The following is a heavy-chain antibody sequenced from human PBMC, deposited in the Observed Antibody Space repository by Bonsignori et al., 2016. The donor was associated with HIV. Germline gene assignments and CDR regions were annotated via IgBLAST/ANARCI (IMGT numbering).Heavy chain of an antibody. J-gene: IGHJ6*03. D-gene: IGHD1-7*01. CDR3: ATSFXGTGPKAGYYFYYMDV. Sequence: QLQLQESGPGLVKPSETLSLTCTVSGDSISSSRYHWGWIRQPPGKGLEWIGTIYYYGSTYYSPSLKSRVTISLDTSKNQFSLKLTSVTAADTALYYCATSFXGTGPKAGYYFYYMDVWGKGTTVTVSS. CDR1: GDSISSSRYH. CDR2: IYYYGST. V-gene: IGHV4-39*07.